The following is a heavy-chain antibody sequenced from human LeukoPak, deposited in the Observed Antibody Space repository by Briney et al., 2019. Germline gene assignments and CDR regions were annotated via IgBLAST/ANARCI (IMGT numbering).Heavy chain of an antibody. CDR3: AGRPFGELLFDFDY. CDR1: GFTFSSYA. J-gene: IGHJ4*02. CDR2: ISYDGSNK. Sequence: GGSLRLSCAASGFTFSSYAMHWVRQAPGKGLEWVAVISYDGSNKYYADSVKGRFTISRDNSKNTLYLQMNSLRAEDTAVYYCAGRPFGELLFDFDYWGQGTLVTVSS. V-gene: IGHV3-30-3*01. D-gene: IGHD3-10*01.